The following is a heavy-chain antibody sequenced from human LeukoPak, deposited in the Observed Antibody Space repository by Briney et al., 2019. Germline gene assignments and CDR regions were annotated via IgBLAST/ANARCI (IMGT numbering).Heavy chain of an antibody. Sequence: SETLSLTCTVSGGSVTTYHWSWIRQPPGKGLEWIGYIYYSGSINYNPSLNSRVTISLDTSKNEFSLKLRSVTAADTAVYYCARYPGASGDSYYFDYWGQGTRVTVSS. D-gene: IGHD4-17*01. CDR3: ARYPGASGDSYYFDY. CDR1: GGSVTTYH. CDR2: IYYSGSI. V-gene: IGHV4-59*02. J-gene: IGHJ4*02.